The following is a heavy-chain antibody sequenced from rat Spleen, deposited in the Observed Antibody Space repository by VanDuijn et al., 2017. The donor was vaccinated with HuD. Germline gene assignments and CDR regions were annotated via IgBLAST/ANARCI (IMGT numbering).Heavy chain of an antibody. CDR2: MGSGGST. V-gene: IGHV2-45*01. CDR3: ARGNFDY. J-gene: IGHJ2*01. Sequence: QVQLMESGPGLVQPSETLSLTCTVSGFSLTSYNVHWVRQPPGKGLEWMGVMGSGGSTDYNSAFKSRLSISRDTSKNKVFLKMNSLQSEDTTTYYCARGNFDYWGQGVMVTVSS. CDR1: GFSLTSYN.